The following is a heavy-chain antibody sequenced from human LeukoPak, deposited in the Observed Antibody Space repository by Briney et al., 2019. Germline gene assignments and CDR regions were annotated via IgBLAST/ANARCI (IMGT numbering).Heavy chain of an antibody. CDR3: ARPRITDNSFDS. CDR2: INPDGSST. V-gene: IGHV3-74*01. J-gene: IGHJ4*02. D-gene: IGHD3-10*01. CDR1: AFTLSDYW. Sequence: GGSPRLSWAASAFTLSDYWMHWVRQGPGKGRVWVSRINPDGSSTNDADFVKGRFTISRDNAKNTLYLQMNSLRAEDTAVYYCARPRITDNSFDSWGQG.